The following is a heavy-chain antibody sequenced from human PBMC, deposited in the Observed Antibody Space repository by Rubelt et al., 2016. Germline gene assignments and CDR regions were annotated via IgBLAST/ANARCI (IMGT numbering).Heavy chain of an antibody. Sequence: GKGLEWLANIKQDGSEKYYVDSVKGRFTISRDNAKNSLYLQMNSLRAEDTAVYYCARGPYPVPNKGYGVLNYWGQGTLVTVSS. CDR2: IKQDGSEK. J-gene: IGHJ4*02. CDR3: ARGPYPVPNKGYGVLNY. D-gene: IGHD4-17*01. V-gene: IGHV3-7*03.